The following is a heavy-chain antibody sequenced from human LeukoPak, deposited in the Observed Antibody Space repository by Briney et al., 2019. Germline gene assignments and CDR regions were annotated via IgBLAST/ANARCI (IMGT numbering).Heavy chain of an antibody. CDR1: GFTFSSYW. CDR2: ITSDGSST. V-gene: IGHV3-74*01. J-gene: IGHJ4*02. CDR3: ASAIDGGNFDY. D-gene: IGHD4-23*01. Sequence: GGSLRLSCAASGFTFSSYWMHWVGQAPGKGLAWVSRITSDGSSTSYADSVKGRFTISRDNAKNTLYLQMNSLRVEDTAVYYCASAIDGGNFDYWGRGTLVTVSS.